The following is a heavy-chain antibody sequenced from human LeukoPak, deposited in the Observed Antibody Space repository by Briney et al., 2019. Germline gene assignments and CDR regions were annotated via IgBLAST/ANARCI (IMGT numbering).Heavy chain of an antibody. CDR1: GFTFSSYA. V-gene: IGHV3-23*01. J-gene: IGHJ4*02. CDR3: AKPVLRYFDWAPFDY. Sequence: PGGSLRLSCSASGFTFSSYAINWVRQAPGKGLGWVSAISGSGGSTYYADSVRGRFTISRDNSKNTLYLQMNSLRAEDTAVYYCAKPVLRYFDWAPFDYWGQGTLVTVSS. CDR2: ISGSGGST. D-gene: IGHD3-9*01.